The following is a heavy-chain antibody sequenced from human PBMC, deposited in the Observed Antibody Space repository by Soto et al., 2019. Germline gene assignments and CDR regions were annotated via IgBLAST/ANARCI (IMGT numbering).Heavy chain of an antibody. CDR2: MNPNSGNT. D-gene: IGHD1-26*01. J-gene: IGHJ6*02. Sequence: ASVKVSCKASGYTFTSYDINWVRQATGQGLEWMGWMNPNSGNTGYAQKFQGRVTMTRNTSISTAYMELSSLRSEDTAVYYCARGSLIGGTGYYYGMDVWGQGTTVTVPS. V-gene: IGHV1-8*01. CDR3: ARGSLIGGTGYYYGMDV. CDR1: GYTFTSYD.